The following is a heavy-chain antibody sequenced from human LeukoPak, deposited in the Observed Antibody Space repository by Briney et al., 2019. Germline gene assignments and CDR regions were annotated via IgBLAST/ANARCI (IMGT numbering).Heavy chain of an antibody. D-gene: IGHD3/OR15-3a*01. Sequence: GGSLRLSCTVSGFTLSSYEMSWIRQAPGKGLEWVSSIDYDGGSGHYADSVKGRFTISRDNSKNTLYLQMNSLGAEDTAVYYCAKVFDVWAGSYPPYYFDSWGQGSLVTVSS. J-gene: IGHJ4*02. CDR2: IDYDGGSG. CDR1: GFTLSSYE. CDR3: AKVFDVWAGSYPPYYFDS. V-gene: IGHV3-23*01.